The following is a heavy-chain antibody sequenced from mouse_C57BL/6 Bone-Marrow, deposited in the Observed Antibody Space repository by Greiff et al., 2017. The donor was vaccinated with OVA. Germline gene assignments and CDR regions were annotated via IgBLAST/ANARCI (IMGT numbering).Heavy chain of an antibody. CDR3: ARWGFYWYFDV. CDR1: GYTFTSYT. CDR2: INPSSGYT. Sequence: VQLQQSGAELARPGASVKMSCKASGYTFTSYTMHWVKQRPGQGLEWIGYINPSSGYTKYNQKFQDKATLTADKSSSTAYMQLSSLTSEDSAVYYCARWGFYWYFDVWGTGTTVTGSS. J-gene: IGHJ1*03. V-gene: IGHV1-4*01.